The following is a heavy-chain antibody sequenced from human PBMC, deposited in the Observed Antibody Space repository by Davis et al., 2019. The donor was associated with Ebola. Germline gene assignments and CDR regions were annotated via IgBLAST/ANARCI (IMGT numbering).Heavy chain of an antibody. D-gene: IGHD2-15*01. CDR1: GGSISTSSHY. CDR2: IYYNGIT. V-gene: IGHV4-39*02. Sequence: SETLSLTCTVSGGSISTSSHYWGWIRQPPGKGLEWIGSIYYNGITYYDPSLKSRVTISVDTSKNQFSLKLRSVTAADTAVYYCAKDKRSDIVVVVAATWGQGTLVTVSS. CDR3: AKDKRSDIVVVVAAT. J-gene: IGHJ5*02.